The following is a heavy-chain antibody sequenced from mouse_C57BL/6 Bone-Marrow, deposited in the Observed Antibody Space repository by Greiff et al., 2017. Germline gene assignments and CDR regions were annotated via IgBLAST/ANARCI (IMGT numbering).Heavy chain of an antibody. Sequence: EVHLVESGGGLVKPGGSLKLSCAASGFTFSDYGMHWVRQAPEKGLEWVAYISSGSSTIYYADTVKGRFTFSRDNAKNTLFLQMTSLRSEDTAMYYCARPRYYGSSPAWFAYWGQGTLVTVSA. D-gene: IGHD1-1*01. CDR1: GFTFSDYG. CDR3: ARPRYYGSSPAWFAY. V-gene: IGHV5-17*01. CDR2: ISSGSSTI. J-gene: IGHJ3*01.